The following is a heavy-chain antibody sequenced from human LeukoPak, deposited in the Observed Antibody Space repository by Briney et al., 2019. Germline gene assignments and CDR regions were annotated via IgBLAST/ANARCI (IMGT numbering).Heavy chain of an antibody. Sequence: GESLQISCKGSGYSFTSYWIGWARQMPGKGLEWLGIINPGDSDTRYSPSFQGQVTISADKSISTANLQWSSLKASDTAMYYCARRIGSGWYDYWGQGTLVTVSS. CDR1: GYSFTSYW. D-gene: IGHD6-19*01. V-gene: IGHV5-51*01. CDR3: ARRIGSGWYDY. J-gene: IGHJ4*02. CDR2: INPGDSDT.